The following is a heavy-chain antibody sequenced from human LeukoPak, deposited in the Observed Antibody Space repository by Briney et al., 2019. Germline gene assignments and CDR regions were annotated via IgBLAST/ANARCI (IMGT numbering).Heavy chain of an antibody. Sequence: SETLSLTCAVYGGSFSGYYWSWIRQPPGKGLEWIGEINHSGSTNYNPSLKSRVTISVDTSKNQFPLKLSSVTAADTAVYYCARDLGSIAALLTWGQGTLVTVSS. J-gene: IGHJ5*02. CDR1: GGSFSGYY. CDR2: INHSGST. CDR3: ARDLGSIAALLT. D-gene: IGHD6-6*01. V-gene: IGHV4-34*01.